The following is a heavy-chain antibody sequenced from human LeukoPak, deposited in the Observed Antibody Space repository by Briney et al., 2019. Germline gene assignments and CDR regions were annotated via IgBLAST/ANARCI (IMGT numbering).Heavy chain of an antibody. V-gene: IGHV3-48*01. J-gene: IGHJ4*02. CDR1: GFTFSRYS. CDR2: IDFRSSAT. D-gene: IGHD3-16*01. Sequence: GGSLRLSCVVSGFTFSRYSMNWVRQAPGKGLEWVSSIDFRSSATNYADSVKGRFTISRDNSKNTLYLQVNSLRAEDTAIYYCARKGEERLNSFDYWGQGTLVTVSS. CDR3: ARKGEERLNSFDY.